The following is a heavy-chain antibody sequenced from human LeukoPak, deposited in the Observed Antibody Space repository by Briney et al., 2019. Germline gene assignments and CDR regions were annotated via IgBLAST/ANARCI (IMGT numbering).Heavy chain of an antibody. V-gene: IGHV4-59*01. D-gene: IGHD6-6*01. Sequence: SETLSLTCTVSGGSISSYYWSWIRQPPGKGLEWIGYIYYSGSTNYNPSLKSRVTISVDTSKNQFSLKLSSVTAADTAVYYCARRLVHSGSYGCYYYMDVWGKGTTVTVSS. CDR3: ARRLVHSGSYGCYYYMDV. J-gene: IGHJ6*03. CDR2: IYYSGST. CDR1: GGSISSYY.